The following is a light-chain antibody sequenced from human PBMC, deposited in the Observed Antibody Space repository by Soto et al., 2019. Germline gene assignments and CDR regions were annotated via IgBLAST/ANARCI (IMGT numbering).Light chain of an antibody. V-gene: IGKV3-20*01. CDR1: QIIGSAY. J-gene: IGKJ1*01. Sequence: ETTLTQSPDTLSLSPGEGATLSCRASQIIGSAYLAWYQQKPGQAPRLLIFGASTRATGTPHRFSGSGSGTDFTLTISALQPDDFATYYCQQYNDYPWTFGQGTKVEIK. CDR3: QQYNDYPWT. CDR2: GAS.